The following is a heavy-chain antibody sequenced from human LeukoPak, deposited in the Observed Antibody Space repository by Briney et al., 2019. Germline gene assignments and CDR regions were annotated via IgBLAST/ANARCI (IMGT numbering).Heavy chain of an antibody. V-gene: IGHV4-59*08. Sequence: SETLSLTCTVSGGSISSYYWSWIRQPPGKGLEWIGYIYYSGSTNYNPSLKSRVTISVDTSKNQFSLKLSSVTAADMAVYYCARTKSRVRYYFDYWGQGTLVTVSS. CDR1: GGSISSYY. J-gene: IGHJ4*02. CDR2: IYYSGST. CDR3: ARTKSRVRYYFDY. D-gene: IGHD3-10*01.